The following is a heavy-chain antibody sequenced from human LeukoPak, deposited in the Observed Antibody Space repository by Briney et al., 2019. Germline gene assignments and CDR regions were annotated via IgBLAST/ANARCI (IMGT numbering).Heavy chain of an antibody. CDR3: ARHRDSLGFHNWFDP. V-gene: IGHV4-59*08. D-gene: IGHD3-16*01. CDR1: GGSITSHY. CDR2: TYYTGST. Sequence: SETLSLTCTVSGGSITSHYWSWLRQSPGKGLEWLGFTYYTGSTNSNPPLKSRVTMSADPSKNQVSLRLVSVTAADTAIYYCARHRDSLGFHNWFDPWGQGALVTVSS. J-gene: IGHJ5*02.